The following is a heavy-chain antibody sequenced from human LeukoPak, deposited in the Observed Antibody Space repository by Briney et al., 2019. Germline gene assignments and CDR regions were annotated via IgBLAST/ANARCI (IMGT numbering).Heavy chain of an antibody. CDR3: ARHASGSWAGAFDI. D-gene: IGHD1-26*01. CDR2: IYYSGST. J-gene: IGHJ3*02. Sequence: SETLSLTCTVSGGSISSSSYYWGWIRQPPGKGLEWIGSIYYSGSTYYNPSLKSRVTISVDTSKNQFSLKLSSVTAADTAAYYCARHASGSWAGAFDIWGQGTMVTVSS. V-gene: IGHV4-39*01. CDR1: GGSISSSSYY.